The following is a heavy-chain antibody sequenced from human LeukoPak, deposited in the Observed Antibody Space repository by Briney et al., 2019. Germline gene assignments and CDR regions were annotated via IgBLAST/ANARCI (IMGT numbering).Heavy chain of an antibody. CDR2: IKSRTDGGTA. D-gene: IGHD3-10*01. CDR1: EFTLSNSW. J-gene: IGHJ5*02. CDR3: TTGGHYYGS. V-gene: IGHV3-15*01. Sequence: GGSLRLSCAASEFTLSNSWMNWVRQAPGKGLEWVGRIKSRTDGGTADYPTPVKGRFTISRDDSKNTLFLQMNSLEIDDTAVYYCTTGGHYYGSWGQGTLVTVSS.